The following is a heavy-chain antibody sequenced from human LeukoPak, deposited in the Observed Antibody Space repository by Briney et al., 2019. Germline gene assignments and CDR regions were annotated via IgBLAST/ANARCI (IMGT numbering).Heavy chain of an antibody. CDR1: GFTFSDYN. J-gene: IGHJ4*02. CDR2: ISSGSSTI. CDR3: ARAYSGYTYGYHY. Sequence: GGSLRLSCAASGFTFSDYNMNWDRQPPGRGLEWVSYISSGSSTIYYADSVKGRFTISRDNAKNSLYLQMNSLRAEDTAVYYCARAYSGYTYGYHYWGQGTLVTVSS. D-gene: IGHD5-18*01. V-gene: IGHV3-48*01.